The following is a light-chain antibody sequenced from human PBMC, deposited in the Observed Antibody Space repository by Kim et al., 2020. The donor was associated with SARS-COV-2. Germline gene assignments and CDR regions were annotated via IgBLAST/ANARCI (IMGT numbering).Light chain of an antibody. V-gene: IGKV3-20*01. J-gene: IGKJ5*01. CDR3: QQYGSSPLIT. CDR2: GAS. Sequence: PGDSATLSCRASQSVSSSYLAWYQQKPGQAPRLLIYGASSRATGIPDRFSGSGSGTDFTLTISRLEPEDFAVYYCQQYGSSPLITFGQGTRLEIK. CDR1: QSVSSSY.